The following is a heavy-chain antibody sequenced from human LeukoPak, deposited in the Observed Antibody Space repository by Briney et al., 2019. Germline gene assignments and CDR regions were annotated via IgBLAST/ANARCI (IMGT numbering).Heavy chain of an antibody. CDR3: ARFHGTSSVRYYYYYYMDV. D-gene: IGHD2-2*01. CDR2: IIPIFGTA. CDR1: GGTFSSYA. V-gene: IGHV1-69*13. J-gene: IGHJ6*03. Sequence: SVKVSCKASGGTFSSYAISWVRQAPGQGLEWMGGIIPIFGTANYAQKFQGRVTITADESTSTAYMELSSLRSEDTAVYYCARFHGTSSVRYYYYYYMDVWGKGTTVTVSS.